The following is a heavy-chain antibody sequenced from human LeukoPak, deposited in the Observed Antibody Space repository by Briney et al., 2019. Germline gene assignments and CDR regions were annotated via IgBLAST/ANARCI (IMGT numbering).Heavy chain of an antibody. D-gene: IGHD3-9*01. Sequence: SETLSLTCAVYGGSFSDYYWSWIRQPPGKGLEWIGEINHSGSTNYNPSLKSRVTISVDTSKNQFSLKLSSVTAADTAMYYCAKKYYDILTGYQHPLEFDYWGQGTLVTVSS. J-gene: IGHJ4*02. CDR1: GGSFSDYY. V-gene: IGHV4-34*01. CDR3: AKKYYDILTGYQHPLEFDY. CDR2: INHSGST.